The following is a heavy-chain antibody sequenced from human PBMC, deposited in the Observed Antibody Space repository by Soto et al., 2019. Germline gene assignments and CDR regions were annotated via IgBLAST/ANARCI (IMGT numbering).Heavy chain of an antibody. V-gene: IGHV5-51*01. Sequence: LGESLKISCKGSGYTFSKYWIGWVRQTPGKGLEWMGMIYSGDSDARYSPSFEGQVTFSADKSISTAYLQWSSLKASDTAIYYCARQGGEYNTMSDYWGQGTLVTVSS. CDR2: IYSGDSDA. D-gene: IGHD3-10*01. CDR1: GYTFSKYW. J-gene: IGHJ4*02. CDR3: ARQGGEYNTMSDY.